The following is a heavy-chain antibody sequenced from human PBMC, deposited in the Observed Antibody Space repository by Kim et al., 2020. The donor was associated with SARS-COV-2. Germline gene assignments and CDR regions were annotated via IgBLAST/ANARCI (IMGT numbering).Heavy chain of an antibody. CDR2: ISSSSSYI. Sequence: GGSLRLSCAASGFTFSSYSMNWVRQAPGKGLEWVSSISSSSSYIYYADSVKGRFTISRDNAKNSLYLQMNSLRAEDTAVYYCARVEYYDFWSGSPDYYYYYMDVWGKGTTVTVSS. J-gene: IGHJ6*03. CDR1: GFTFSSYS. CDR3: ARVEYYDFWSGSPDYYYYYMDV. D-gene: IGHD3-3*01. V-gene: IGHV3-21*01.